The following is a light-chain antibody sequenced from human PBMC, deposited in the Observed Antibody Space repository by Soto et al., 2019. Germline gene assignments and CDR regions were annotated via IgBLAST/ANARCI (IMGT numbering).Light chain of an antibody. CDR2: SHN. V-gene: IGLV1-44*01. CDR3: ATWDDNLDGYV. J-gene: IGLJ1*01. CDR1: RFNIGSNT. Sequence: QSVLTQPPSASGAPGQRVTISCSGSRFNIGSNTVNWYQQLPGTAPKLLIYSHNQRPSGVPDRFSVSKSGTSASLAISGLQSEDEADYYCATWDDNLDGYVFGTGTKVTVL.